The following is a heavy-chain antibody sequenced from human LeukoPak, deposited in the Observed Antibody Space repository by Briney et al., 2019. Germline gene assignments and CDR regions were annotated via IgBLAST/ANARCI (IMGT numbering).Heavy chain of an antibody. J-gene: IGHJ4*02. Sequence: GGSLRLSCAASGFTFSSYWMTWVRQAPGKGLEWVANIKQDGSEKYYLDSVKGRFTISRDSAKNSLYLQMNSLRAEDTAVYYCARGFNHYDSSGYYLEYWGQGTLVTVSS. CDR1: GFTFSSYW. D-gene: IGHD3-22*01. CDR3: ARGFNHYDSSGYYLEY. V-gene: IGHV3-7*01. CDR2: IKQDGSEK.